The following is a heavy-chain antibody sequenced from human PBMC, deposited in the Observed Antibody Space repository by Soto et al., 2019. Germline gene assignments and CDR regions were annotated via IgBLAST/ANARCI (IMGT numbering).Heavy chain of an antibody. CDR2: ISSGGGST. CDR1: GFSFRNYA. Sequence: DEQLVESGGGSLQPGGSLRLSCAASGFSFRNYAMTWVRQSPGKGLEWVSLISSGGGSTNYADSVKGRFTISRDNSQIMLYRQMTGLRGEDTALYYCAKLKGGLGRFYGMDAWGQGTMVIVSS. CDR3: AKLKGGLGRFYGMDA. V-gene: IGHV3-23*04. J-gene: IGHJ6*02. D-gene: IGHD3-3*01.